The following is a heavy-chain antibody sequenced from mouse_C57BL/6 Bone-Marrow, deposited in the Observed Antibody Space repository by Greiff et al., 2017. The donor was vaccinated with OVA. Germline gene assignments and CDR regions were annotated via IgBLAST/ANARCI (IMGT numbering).Heavy chain of an antibody. V-gene: IGHV5-9-1*02. D-gene: IGHD2-3*01. Sequence: EVKVVESGEGLVKPGGSLKLSCAASGFTFSSYAMSWVRQTPEKRLEWVAYISSGGDYIYYADTVKGRFTISRDNARNTLYLQMSSLKSEDTAMYCCTREGGYFPWFAYWGQGTLVTVSA. CDR1: GFTFSSYA. CDR2: ISSGGDYI. CDR3: TREGGYFPWFAY. J-gene: IGHJ3*01.